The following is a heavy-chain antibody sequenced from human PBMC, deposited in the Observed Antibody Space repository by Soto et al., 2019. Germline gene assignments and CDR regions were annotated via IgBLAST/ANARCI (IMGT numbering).Heavy chain of an antibody. CDR1: GYSFAVYR. CDR3: VRDMVAPMDDYCYYAVDV. D-gene: IGHD5-12*01. CDR2: LTPQNGDK. J-gene: IGHJ6*01. V-gene: IGHV1-2*07. Sequence: GASVKVSCKPSGYSFAVYRLHWVRHAPVQGLEWVGLLTPQNGDKSYAHKLRDRVTMTSDTSTTTAYMDLCRLTSDDTATYYCVRDMVAPMDDYCYYAVDVWGQGTTVTVS.